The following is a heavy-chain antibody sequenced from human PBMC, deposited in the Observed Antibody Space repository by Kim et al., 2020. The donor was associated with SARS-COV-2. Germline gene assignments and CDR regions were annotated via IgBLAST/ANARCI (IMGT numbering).Heavy chain of an antibody. Sequence: SETLSLTCTVSGGSISSSTYYWGWIRQPPGKGLEWIGNIYYSGSTYYNPSLKSRVTISVDTSKNQFSLKLSSVTAADTAVYYCVRDNKGWEYYYGMDVWG. CDR3: VRDNKGWEYYYGMDV. D-gene: IGHD1-26*01. CDR2: IYYSGST. J-gene: IGHJ6*01. V-gene: IGHV4-39*02. CDR1: GGSISSSTYY.